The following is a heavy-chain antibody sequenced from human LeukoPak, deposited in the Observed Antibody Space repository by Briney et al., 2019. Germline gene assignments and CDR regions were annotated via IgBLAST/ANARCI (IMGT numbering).Heavy chain of an antibody. CDR3: AKDGYCSSTSCYGETDYYYYYMDV. V-gene: IGHV3-23*01. D-gene: IGHD2-2*03. Sequence: GGSLRLSCAASGFTFSTYAMNWVRQAPGKGLEWVSIINGAGDGTYYADSVKGRFIISRDNSKNTLYLQMNSLRAEDTAVYYCAKDGYCSSTSCYGETDYYYYYMDVWGKGTTVTVSS. J-gene: IGHJ6*03. CDR1: GFTFSTYA. CDR2: INGAGDGT.